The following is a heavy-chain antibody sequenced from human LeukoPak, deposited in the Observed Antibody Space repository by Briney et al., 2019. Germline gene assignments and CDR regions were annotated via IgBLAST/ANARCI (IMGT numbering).Heavy chain of an antibody. CDR2: IYYSGST. CDR3: ARDDRYYYDSSGYYTFDY. V-gene: IGHV4-39*02. Sequence: SETLSLTCTVSGGSISSSSYYWGWIRQPPGKGLEWIGSIYYSGSTYYNPSLKSRVTISVDTSKNQFSLKLSSVTAADTAVYYCARDDRYYYDSSGYYTFDYWGQGALVTVSS. J-gene: IGHJ4*02. D-gene: IGHD3-22*01. CDR1: GGSISSSSYY.